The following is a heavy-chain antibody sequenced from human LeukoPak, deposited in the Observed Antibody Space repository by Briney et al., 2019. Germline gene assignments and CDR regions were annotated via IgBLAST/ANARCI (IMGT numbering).Heavy chain of an antibody. V-gene: IGHV1-2*02. Sequence: ASVKVSCKASGYTFTGYYMHWVRQAPGQGLEWMGWINPNSGGTNYAQKFQGRVTMTRDTSISTAYMELSRLRSDDTAVYYCARVFGRLFAFDIWGQGTMVTVSS. J-gene: IGHJ3*02. CDR3: ARVFGRLFAFDI. CDR1: GYTFTGYY. CDR2: INPNSGGT. D-gene: IGHD3/OR15-3a*01.